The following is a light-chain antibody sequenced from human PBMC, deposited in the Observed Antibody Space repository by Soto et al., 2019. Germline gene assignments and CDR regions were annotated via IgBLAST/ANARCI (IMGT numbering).Light chain of an antibody. CDR2: GAS. CDR1: QSITTF. V-gene: IGKV1-5*01. CDR3: QQYNSYSWT. Sequence: DIQMTQSPSTLSASEGDRVTISCRASQSITTFLAWYQQKPGKAPKLLIYGASSLESGVPSRFSGSGSGTEFTLTISSLQPDDFATYYCQQYNSYSWTFGQGTKV. J-gene: IGKJ1*01.